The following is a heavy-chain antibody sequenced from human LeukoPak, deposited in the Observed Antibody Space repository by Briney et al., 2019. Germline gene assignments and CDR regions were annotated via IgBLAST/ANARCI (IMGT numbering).Heavy chain of an antibody. CDR1: GGSISSGDYY. Sequence: PSETLSLTCTVSGGSISSGDYYWSWIRQPPGTGLEWIGYIYYSGSTYYNPSLKSRVTISVDTSKNQFSLKLSSVTAADTAVYYCARDGISAGLDYWGQGTLVTVSS. CDR3: ARDGISAGLDY. J-gene: IGHJ4*02. D-gene: IGHD6-13*01. V-gene: IGHV4-30-4*08. CDR2: IYYSGST.